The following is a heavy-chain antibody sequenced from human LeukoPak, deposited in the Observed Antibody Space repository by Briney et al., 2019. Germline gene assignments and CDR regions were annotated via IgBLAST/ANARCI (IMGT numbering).Heavy chain of an antibody. D-gene: IGHD3-22*01. J-gene: IGHJ3*02. Sequence: TSETLSLTCTVSGGSISSYYWSWIRQPPGKGLEWIGYIYYSGSTNYNPSLKSRVTISVDTSKNQFSLKLSSVTAADTAVYYCARHLYYYDSKAFDIWGQGTMVTVSS. CDR2: IYYSGST. V-gene: IGHV4-59*08. CDR1: GGSISSYY. CDR3: ARHLYYYDSKAFDI.